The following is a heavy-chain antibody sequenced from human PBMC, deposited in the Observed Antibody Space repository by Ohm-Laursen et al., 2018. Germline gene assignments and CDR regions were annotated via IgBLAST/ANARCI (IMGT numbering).Heavy chain of an antibody. J-gene: IGHJ4*02. D-gene: IGHD1-26*01. V-gene: IGHV1-2*02. Sequence: GASVKVSCKASGYTFTSYGISWVRQAPGQGLEWMGWINPNSGGTNYAQKFQGRVTMTRDTSISTAYMELSRLRSDDTAVYYCARDVGGSTPLDYWGQGTLVTVSS. CDR2: INPNSGGT. CDR3: ARDVGGSTPLDY. CDR1: GYTFTSYG.